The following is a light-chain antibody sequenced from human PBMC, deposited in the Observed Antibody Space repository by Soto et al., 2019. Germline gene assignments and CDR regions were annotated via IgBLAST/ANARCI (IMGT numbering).Light chain of an antibody. CDR2: GAS. V-gene: IGKV1-9*01. J-gene: IGKJ4*01. CDR3: QHLSSYPPT. CDR1: QGISSF. Sequence: IQLTQSPSSLSASVGDRVTITCRASQGISSFLAWYQQKPGKAPKLLIYGASTLQSGVPSRFSGSGSGTDFTLTISSLQPEDFATYFCQHLSSYPPTFGGGTKVEI.